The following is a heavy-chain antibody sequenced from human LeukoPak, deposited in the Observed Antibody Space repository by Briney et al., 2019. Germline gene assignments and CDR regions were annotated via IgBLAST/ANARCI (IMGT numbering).Heavy chain of an antibody. D-gene: IGHD3-22*01. J-gene: IGHJ4*02. Sequence: GGSLRLSCAASGFTFSSYAMSWVRQAPGKGLEWVSAISGSGGSTYYADSVKGRFTISRDNSKNTLYLQMNSLRAEDTAVYYCAKGDWYYYDSSGYYPHYFDYWGQGTLVTVSS. V-gene: IGHV3-23*01. CDR3: AKGDWYYYDSSGYYPHYFDY. CDR2: ISGSGGST. CDR1: GFTFSSYA.